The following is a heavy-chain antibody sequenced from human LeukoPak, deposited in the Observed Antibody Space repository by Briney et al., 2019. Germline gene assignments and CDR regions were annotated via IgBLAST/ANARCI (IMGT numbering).Heavy chain of an antibody. D-gene: IGHD1-14*01. Sequence: SETLSLTCSVSGGSINSSNYYWVWIRQPPGRGLEWIGGIYYSGSTYYNPSLKSRVTISLDTPKNQFSLKVSSVTAADTAVYYCVRSYNRRSAWFAVTWLDPWGQGTLVTVSS. CDR2: IYYSGST. CDR3: VRSYNRRSAWFAVTWLDP. CDR1: GGSINSSNYY. J-gene: IGHJ5*02. V-gene: IGHV4-39*07.